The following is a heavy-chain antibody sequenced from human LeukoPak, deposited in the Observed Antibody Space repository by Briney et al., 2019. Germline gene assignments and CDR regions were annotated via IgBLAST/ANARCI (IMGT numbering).Heavy chain of an antibody. CDR3: AREMVRGDYGMDV. CDR1: GFTFSSYS. D-gene: IGHD3-10*01. J-gene: IGHJ6*02. Sequence: PGGSLRLSCAASGFTFSSYSMNWVRQAPGKGLEWVSYISSSSSTIYYADSAKGRFTISRDNAKNSLYLQMNSLRAEDTAVYYCAREMVRGDYGMDVWGQGTTVTVSS. V-gene: IGHV3-48*04. CDR2: ISSSSSTI.